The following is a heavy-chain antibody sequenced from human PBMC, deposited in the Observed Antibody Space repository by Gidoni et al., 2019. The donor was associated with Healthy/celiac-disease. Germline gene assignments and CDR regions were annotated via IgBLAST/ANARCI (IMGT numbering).Heavy chain of an antibody. Sequence: QVQLQESGPGLVKPSETLSLTCTVSGGSISSYYWSWIRQPPGKGLEWNGYIYYSGSTNYNPSLKSRVTRSVDTSKNQFSLKLSSGTAADTAVYYCARVDGYDFWSGYPKPNWFDPWGQGTQVTVSS. D-gene: IGHD3-3*01. CDR1: GGSISSYY. CDR3: ARVDGYDFWSGYPKPNWFDP. V-gene: IGHV4-59*01. J-gene: IGHJ5*02. CDR2: IYYSGST.